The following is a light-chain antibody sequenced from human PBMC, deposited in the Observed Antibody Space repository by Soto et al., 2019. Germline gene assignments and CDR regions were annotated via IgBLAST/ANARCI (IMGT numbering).Light chain of an antibody. CDR3: EAHDSSLSAYV. CDR1: SSNIGAGYD. Sequence: HSVLTQPPSVSGPPGQRVTISCTGSSSNIGAGYDVHWYQQLPGTGPKLLISGNSNRPSGVPDRFSGSRSGTSASLAITGLQAEEEADYDCEAHDSSLSAYVFGTGTKVTVL. CDR2: GNS. V-gene: IGLV1-40*01. J-gene: IGLJ1*01.